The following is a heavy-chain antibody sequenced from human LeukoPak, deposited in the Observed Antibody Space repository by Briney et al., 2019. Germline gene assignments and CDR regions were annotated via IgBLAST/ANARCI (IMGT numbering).Heavy chain of an antibody. CDR3: ARDQGGGYSYGWQSFDY. J-gene: IGHJ4*02. CDR2: ISSSSSTT. V-gene: IGHV3-48*04. CDR1: GFTFSSYS. D-gene: IGHD5-18*01. Sequence: GGSLRLSCAASGFTFSSYSMNWVRQAPGKGLEWVSYISSSSSTTYYADSVKGRFTISRDNAKNSLYLQLNSLRAEDTAVYSCARDQGGGYSYGWQSFDYWGQGTLVTVSS.